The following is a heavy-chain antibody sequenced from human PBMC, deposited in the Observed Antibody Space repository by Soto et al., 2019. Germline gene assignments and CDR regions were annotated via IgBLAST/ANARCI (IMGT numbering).Heavy chain of an antibody. CDR2: IYDSGST. CDR1: GGSISGGVGGLYY. J-gene: IGHJ2*01. CDR3: AREVIPLTTDWYFDL. Sequence: QLQLRESGPGLVKPSETLSLTCTVSGGSISGGVGGLYYWSWIRQPPGKGLEWIGYIYDSGSTYYNPSLKRRVTISVDPSDTQSALRLSSVTAADTAVYYCAREVIPLTTDWYFDLWGRGTLVTVSS. D-gene: IGHD4-17*01. V-gene: IGHV4-30-4*01.